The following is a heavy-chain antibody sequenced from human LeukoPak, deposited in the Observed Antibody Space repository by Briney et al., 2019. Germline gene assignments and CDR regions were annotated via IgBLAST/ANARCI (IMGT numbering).Heavy chain of an antibody. Sequence: SGTLSLTCAVSGGSISSSNWWSWVRQPPGKGLEWIGEIYHSGSTNYNPSLKSRVTISVDKSKNQFSLKLSSVTAADTAVCYCARDGGYCSGGSCYRDGGGFGFDYWGQGTLVTVSS. J-gene: IGHJ4*02. CDR3: ARDGGYCSGGSCYRDGGGFGFDY. CDR2: IYHSGST. V-gene: IGHV4-4*02. D-gene: IGHD2-15*01. CDR1: GGSISSSNW.